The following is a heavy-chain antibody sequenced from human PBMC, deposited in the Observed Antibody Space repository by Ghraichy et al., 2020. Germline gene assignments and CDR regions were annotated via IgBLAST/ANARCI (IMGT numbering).Heavy chain of an antibody. CDR1: GGSISSYY. V-gene: IGHV4-59*01. CDR3: AGDKGSGYDSPYGMDV. CDR2: IYYSGST. D-gene: IGHD5-12*01. Sequence: SETLSLTCTVSGGSISSYYWSWIRQPPGKGLEWIGYIYYSGSTNYNPSLKSRVTISVETSKNQFSLKLSSVTAADTAVYYCAGDKGSGYDSPYGMDVWGQGTTVTVSS. J-gene: IGHJ6*02.